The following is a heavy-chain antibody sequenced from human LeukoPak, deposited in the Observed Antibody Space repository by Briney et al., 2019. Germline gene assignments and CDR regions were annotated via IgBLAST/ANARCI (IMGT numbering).Heavy chain of an antibody. CDR1: GYTFTSYG. CDR3: ARDRGYSGYDYYYYGMDV. J-gene: IGHJ6*02. D-gene: IGHD5-12*01. CDR2: ISAYNGNT. Sequence: GASVKVSCKASGYTFTSYGIRWVRQAPGQGLEWMGWISAYNGNTNYAQKLQGRVTMTTDTSTSTAYMELRSLRSDDTAVYYCARDRGYSGYDYYYYGMDVWGQGTTVTVSS. V-gene: IGHV1-18*01.